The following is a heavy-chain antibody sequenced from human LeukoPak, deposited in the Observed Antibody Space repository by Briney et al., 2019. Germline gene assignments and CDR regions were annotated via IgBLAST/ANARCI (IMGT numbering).Heavy chain of an antibody. CDR1: GYSFTNYW. D-gene: IGHD3-10*01. J-gene: IGHJ4*02. CDR2: IYPGDSDT. Sequence: GESLKISCKVSGYSFTNYWIGWVRQMPGKGLEWMGIIYPGDSDTRYSPSFQGQVTISADKSISTAYLQWNSLKASDTAIHYCARGGYYDSESYYLNYWGQGTLVTVSS. CDR3: ARGGYYDSESYYLNY. V-gene: IGHV5-51*01.